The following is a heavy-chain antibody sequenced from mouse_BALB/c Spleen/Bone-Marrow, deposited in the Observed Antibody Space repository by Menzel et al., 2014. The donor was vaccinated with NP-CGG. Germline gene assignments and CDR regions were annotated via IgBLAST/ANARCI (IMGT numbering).Heavy chain of an antibody. D-gene: IGHD1-1*02. Sequence: QVQLQESGAVLVRPGSSVKLSCKASGYTFSSYWMNWVKQRPGQGLEWIGQIYPGDGDTNYNENFRGKATLTADTSSSTAFMLRSRLSSEDAAFYCCRKCTYADYLDYWGQGTSVTVSS. CDR1: GYTFSSYW. CDR2: IYPGDGDT. J-gene: IGHJ4*01. V-gene: IGHV1-80*01. CDR3: RKCTYADYLDY.